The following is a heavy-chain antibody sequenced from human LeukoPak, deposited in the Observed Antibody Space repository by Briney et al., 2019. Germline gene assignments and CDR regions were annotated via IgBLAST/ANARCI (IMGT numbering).Heavy chain of an antibody. Sequence: GGSLRLSCAASGFTVSSNYMSWVRQAPGKGLEWVSEIYSDGSTYYAASVKGRFSISRDNSKNTVYLQMNSLRAEDTAVYYCARDYGGSSPFDYWGQGILVTVSS. CDR2: IYSDGST. D-gene: IGHD4-23*01. J-gene: IGHJ4*02. CDR3: ARDYGGSSPFDY. V-gene: IGHV3-53*01. CDR1: GFTVSSNY.